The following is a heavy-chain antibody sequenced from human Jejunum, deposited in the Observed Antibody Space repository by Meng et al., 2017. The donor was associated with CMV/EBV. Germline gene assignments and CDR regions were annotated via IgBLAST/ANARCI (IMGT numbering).Heavy chain of an antibody. CDR1: VFIFCNYA. J-gene: IGHJ4*02. CDR3: AKGDSSGTSYLDY. V-gene: IGHV3-23*03. CDR2: TYGGGVTT. D-gene: IGHD3-22*01. Sequence: SVFIFCNYAMGWVRQAPGKGLEWVSITYGGGVTTYSADFVKGRFTISRDNSMNTVFLQMNSLRTDDTAVYYCAKGDSSGTSYLDYWGQGTLVTVSS.